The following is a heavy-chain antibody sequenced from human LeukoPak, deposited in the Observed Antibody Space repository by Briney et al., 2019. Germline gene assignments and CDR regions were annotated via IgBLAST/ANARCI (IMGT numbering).Heavy chain of an antibody. CDR1: GGSISSYY. V-gene: IGHV4-59*01. CDR3: ARTLSVRSGGSCSVWFDP. Sequence: PSETLSLTCTVSGGSISSYYWSWIRQPPGKGLEWIGYIYYSGNTSYDPSLKSRVTISVDTSKNQFSLKLNSVTAADTAVYYCARTLSVRSGGSCSVWFDPWGQGTLVTASS. CDR2: IYYSGNT. D-gene: IGHD2-15*01. J-gene: IGHJ5*02.